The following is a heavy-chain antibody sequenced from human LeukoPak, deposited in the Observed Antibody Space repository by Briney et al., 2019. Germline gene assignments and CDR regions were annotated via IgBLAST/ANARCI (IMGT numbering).Heavy chain of an antibody. V-gene: IGHV4-59*08. J-gene: IGHJ5*02. D-gene: IGHD3-22*01. CDR2: IYSSGGT. CDR3: ARHGPHDSSGYGWFDP. CDR1: GGSISGFY. Sequence: SETLSLTCTVSGGSISGFYWSWIRQPPGKGLDWIGYIYSSGGTTYNPSLKSRVTISVDTSKNQFSLKLSSVTAADTAVYYCARHGPHDSSGYGWFDPWGQGTLVTVSS.